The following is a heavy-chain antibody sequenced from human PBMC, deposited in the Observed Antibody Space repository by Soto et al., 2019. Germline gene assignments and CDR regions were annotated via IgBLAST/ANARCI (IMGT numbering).Heavy chain of an antibody. Sequence: QAQLVQSGAEVKKPGASVKVSCKASGYTFYSHSISWVRQAPGQGLEWMGRISADNSNTKYAQKFRGRVTMTTDTSTSTVYMELRNLRSDHTAVYYCARCIQQDYYYGMDVWGQGTTVTVSS. J-gene: IGHJ6*02. V-gene: IGHV1-18*01. CDR1: GYTFYSHS. CDR3: ARCIQQDYYYGMDV. D-gene: IGHD5-18*01. CDR2: ISADNSNT.